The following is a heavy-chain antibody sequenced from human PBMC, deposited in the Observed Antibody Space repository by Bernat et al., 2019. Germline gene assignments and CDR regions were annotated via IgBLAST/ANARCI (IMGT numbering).Heavy chain of an antibody. D-gene: IGHD3-10*01. CDR2: IYYSGST. CDR1: GGSISSSSYY. CDR3: ARHGVPGGWSGLLWNPFDP. Sequence: QLQLQESGPGLVKPSETLSLTCTVSGGSISSSSYYWGWIRQPPGKGLEWIGSIYYSGSTYYNPSLKSRVTISVDTSKNQFSLKLSSLTAADTAVYYCARHGVPGGWSGLLWNPFDPWGQGTLVTASS. J-gene: IGHJ5*02. V-gene: IGHV4-39*01.